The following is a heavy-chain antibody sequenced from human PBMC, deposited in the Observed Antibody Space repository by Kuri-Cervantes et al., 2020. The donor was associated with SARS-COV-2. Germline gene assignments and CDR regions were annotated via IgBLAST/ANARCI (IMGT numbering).Heavy chain of an antibody. CDR3: ARNPQLSPWLIYFDY. CDR1: GFIFSGYS. CDR2: ISKNSDTI. V-gene: IGHV3-48*01. J-gene: IGHJ4*02. D-gene: IGHD5-18*01. Sequence: GESLKISCAASGFIFSGYSMNWVRQAPGKGLEWLSYISKNSDTISYADSVKGRFTISRGNAEDSLYLQMSSLRAEDTAVYYCARNPQLSPWLIYFDYWGQGTLVTVSS.